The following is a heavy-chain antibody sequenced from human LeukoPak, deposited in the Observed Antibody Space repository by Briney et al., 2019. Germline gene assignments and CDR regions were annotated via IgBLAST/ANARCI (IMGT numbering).Heavy chain of an antibody. CDR1: GGSISSYY. V-gene: IGHV4-59*08. Sequence: SETLSLTCNVSGGSISSYYWSWIRQPPGKGLEWIGYIYYSGSANYNPSLKSRVTISVDTSKNQFSLKLSSVTAADTAVYYCARLRGGGYSYGYGQIYYFDYWGQGTLVTVSS. CDR3: ARLRGGGYSYGYGQIYYFDY. D-gene: IGHD5-18*01. J-gene: IGHJ4*02. CDR2: IYYSGSA.